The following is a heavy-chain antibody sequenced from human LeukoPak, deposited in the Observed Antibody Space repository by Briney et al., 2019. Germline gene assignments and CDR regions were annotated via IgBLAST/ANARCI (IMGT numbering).Heavy chain of an antibody. Sequence: GGSLRLSCEASGFTFSRNWMSWVRQAPGKGLGWVASINPDGSQKLYVDSVKGRFTISRDNTKSSLYLQMNSLGAEDTAMYYCAKLLGTATTYDSWGQGTRVTVSS. CDR3: AKLLGTATTYDS. CDR1: GFTFSRNW. V-gene: IGHV3-7*01. J-gene: IGHJ4*02. CDR2: INPDGSQK. D-gene: IGHD5-24*01.